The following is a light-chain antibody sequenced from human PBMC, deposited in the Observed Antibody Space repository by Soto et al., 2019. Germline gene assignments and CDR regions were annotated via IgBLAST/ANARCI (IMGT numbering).Light chain of an antibody. CDR3: QQYSKWPT. Sequence: EIVMTQSPATLSVSPGERATLSCRASQSVSGNLAWYQQKPGQAPRLLIYDTSSRATAIPARVSGSGSGTEFTLTISSLPSEDFAVYSCQQYSKWPTFGQGTRLEI. CDR1: QSVSGN. CDR2: DTS. J-gene: IGKJ5*01. V-gene: IGKV3-15*01.